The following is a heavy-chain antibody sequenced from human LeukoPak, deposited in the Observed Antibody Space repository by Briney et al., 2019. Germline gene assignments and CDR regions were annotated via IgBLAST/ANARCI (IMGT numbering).Heavy chain of an antibody. Sequence: PGGSLRLSCAASGFTFSRYWMXXXRQAPXKGXXXXXXXXQDGXXXXXVXSVXGRXTXXRXNAKNSLYLQMNSLRADDTAVYYCALGGWDYTPQSSSDFDYWGQGTLVTVSS. CDR2: XXQDGXXX. V-gene: IGHV3-7*01. CDR1: GFTFSRYW. D-gene: IGHD4-11*01. J-gene: IGHJ4*02. CDR3: ALGGWDYTPQSSSDFDY.